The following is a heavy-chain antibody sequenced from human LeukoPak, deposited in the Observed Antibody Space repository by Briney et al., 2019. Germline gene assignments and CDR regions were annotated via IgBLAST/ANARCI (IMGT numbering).Heavy chain of an antibody. D-gene: IGHD6-13*01. V-gene: IGHV4-39*07. Sequence: SETLSLTCTVSGGSISSSSYYWGWIRQPPGKGLGWIGSIYYSGSTYYNPSLKSRVTISVDTSKNQFSLKLSSVTAADTAVYYCARDLSSWYYHYYYYMDVWGKGTTVTVSS. CDR1: GGSISSSSYY. CDR3: ARDLSSWYYHYYYYMDV. CDR2: IYYSGST. J-gene: IGHJ6*03.